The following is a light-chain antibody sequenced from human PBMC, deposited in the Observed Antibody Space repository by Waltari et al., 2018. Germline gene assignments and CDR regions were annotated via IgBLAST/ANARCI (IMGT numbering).Light chain of an antibody. CDR3: SSYTSSSTVV. CDR1: SSDVGGYNY. CDR2: EVS. Sequence: QSALTQPAPVSGSPGQSITISCTGTSSDVGGYNYVSWYQQPPGKAPKLMIYEVSNRPSGVSNRCSGSNAGNTASLTISGLQAEDEADYYCSSYTSSSTVVFGGGTKLTVL. J-gene: IGLJ2*01. V-gene: IGLV2-14*01.